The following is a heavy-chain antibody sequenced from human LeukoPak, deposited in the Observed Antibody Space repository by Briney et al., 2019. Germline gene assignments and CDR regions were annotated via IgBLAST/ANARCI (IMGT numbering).Heavy chain of an antibody. V-gene: IGHV4-4*02. Sequence: SETLSLTCAVSGGSISSYNWWTWVRQPPGKGLEWIGELHDTGTTNYDPSLKSRVTISLDKPNNQFSLKVTSVTAADTAVYYCARGWILRGRPDAFDIWGQGTMVTVSS. D-gene: IGHD5-18*01. CDR1: GGSISSYNW. J-gene: IGHJ3*02. CDR2: LHDTGTT. CDR3: ARGWILRGRPDAFDI.